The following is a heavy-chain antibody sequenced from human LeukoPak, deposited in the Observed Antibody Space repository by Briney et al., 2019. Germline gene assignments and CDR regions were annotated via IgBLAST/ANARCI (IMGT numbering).Heavy chain of an antibody. J-gene: IGHJ4*02. Sequence: SETLSLSCTVSGCTISSYYLSWVRQPPGKGLEWIGYISYSGSTNYNPSLKSRVTISVDTSRNQFSLKLSSVTAADTAVYYCARGRLGGSGSYYNVLDYWGQGTLVTVSS. D-gene: IGHD3-10*01. CDR2: ISYSGST. CDR1: GCTISSYY. CDR3: ARGRLGGSGSYYNVLDY. V-gene: IGHV4-59*01.